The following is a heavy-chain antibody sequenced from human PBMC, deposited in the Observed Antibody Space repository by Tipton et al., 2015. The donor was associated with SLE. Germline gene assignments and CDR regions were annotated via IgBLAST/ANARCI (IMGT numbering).Heavy chain of an antibody. V-gene: IGHV4-59*11. D-gene: IGHD6-13*01. CDR1: GGSISSHY. CDR2: VYSSGST. Sequence: TLSLTCTVSGGSISSHYWSWIRQPPGKGLEWIGYVYSSGSTKYNPSLKSRVTISVDTSKNQFSLKLSSVTAADTAVYYRAREPIAAAGEFDYWGQGTLVTVSS. CDR3: AREPIAAAGEFDY. J-gene: IGHJ4*02.